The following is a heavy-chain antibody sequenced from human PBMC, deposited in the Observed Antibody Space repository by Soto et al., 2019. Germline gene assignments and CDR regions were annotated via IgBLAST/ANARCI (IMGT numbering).Heavy chain of an antibody. CDR3: ATPGGFGMDV. D-gene: IGHD5-12*01. J-gene: IGHJ6*02. CDR1: GYNFATHW. V-gene: IGHV5-51*01. CDR2: IFPGDAET. Sequence: GESLKTSCQGSGYNFATHWIGWVRHKAGKGLEWMGIIFPGDAETRYSPSFQGHITISADKSISTAYLRWSSLKASDTGMYYCATPGGFGMDVWGQGTTVTVSS.